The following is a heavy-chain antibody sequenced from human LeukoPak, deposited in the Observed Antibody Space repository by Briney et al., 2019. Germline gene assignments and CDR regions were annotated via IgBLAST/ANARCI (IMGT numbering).Heavy chain of an antibody. Sequence: GGSLRLSCAASGFTFSNYSMNWVRQAPGKGLEWVSSISSRSTYIYHADSVKGRFTISRDNAKNSLFLQMNSLRAEDTAVYYCARDVYCSSTSCYFFGDYYYYYMDVWGKGTTVTISS. CDR3: ARDVYCSSTSCYFFGDYYYYYMDV. CDR2: ISSRSTYI. CDR1: GFTFSNYS. D-gene: IGHD2-2*01. V-gene: IGHV3-21*01. J-gene: IGHJ6*03.